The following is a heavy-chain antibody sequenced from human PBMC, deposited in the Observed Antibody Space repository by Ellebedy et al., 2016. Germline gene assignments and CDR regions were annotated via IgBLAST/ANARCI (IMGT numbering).Heavy chain of an antibody. CDR1: GGSVTSGNYY. CDR2: IHHSGSS. J-gene: IGHJ4*02. V-gene: IGHV4-31*03. Sequence: SETLSLTCTVSGGSVTSGNYYWNWIRQHPGGGLEWIGYIHHSGSSNFNPSLTSRVSISTDTYENHFSLNLSSVTAADTAIYYCTRIPGGNIFGYFDYWGQGALVTVSS. CDR3: TRIPGGNIFGYFDY. D-gene: IGHD3-3*02.